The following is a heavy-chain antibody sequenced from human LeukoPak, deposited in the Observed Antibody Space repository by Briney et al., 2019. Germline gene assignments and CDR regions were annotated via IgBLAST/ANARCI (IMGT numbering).Heavy chain of an antibody. D-gene: IGHD6-19*01. CDR1: GFTFSSYW. V-gene: IGHV3-7*03. Sequence: GGSLRLSCAASGFTFSSYWMSWVRQAPGKGLEWVANIKQDGSEKYYVDSVKGRFTISRDNAKNSLYLQMNSLRAEDTAVYYCARGDSSGWGPYYYGMDVWGQGTTVTVSS. J-gene: IGHJ6*02. CDR2: IKQDGSEK. CDR3: ARGDSSGWGPYYYGMDV.